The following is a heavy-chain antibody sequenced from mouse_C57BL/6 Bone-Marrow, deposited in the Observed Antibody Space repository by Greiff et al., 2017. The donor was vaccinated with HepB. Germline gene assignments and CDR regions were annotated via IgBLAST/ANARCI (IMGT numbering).Heavy chain of an antibody. J-gene: IGHJ1*03. CDR1: GYTFTSYW. CDR2: IHPNSGST. D-gene: IGHD2-1*01. V-gene: IGHV1-64*01. Sequence: QVQLQYPGAELVKPGASVKLSCKASGYTFTSYWMHWVKQRPGQGLEWIGMIHPNSGSTNYNEKFKSKATLTVDKSSSTAYMQLSSLTSEDSAVYYCAVPLYYGGGFDVWGTGTTVTVSS. CDR3: AVPLYYGGGFDV.